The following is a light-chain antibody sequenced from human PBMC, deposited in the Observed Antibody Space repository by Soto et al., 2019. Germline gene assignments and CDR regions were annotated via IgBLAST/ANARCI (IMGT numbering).Light chain of an antibody. V-gene: IGLV1-40*01. CDR2: DNS. Sequence: QSVLTQPPSVSGAPGQRVTISCTGSSSNIGAGYDVHWYQQIPGTAPKLLIYDNSNRPSGVPDRFSGSKSGTSASLAITGLQAEDEADYYCQSYDNSLSGSRIFGGGTKLTVL. J-gene: IGLJ2*01. CDR1: SSNIGAGYD. CDR3: QSYDNSLSGSRI.